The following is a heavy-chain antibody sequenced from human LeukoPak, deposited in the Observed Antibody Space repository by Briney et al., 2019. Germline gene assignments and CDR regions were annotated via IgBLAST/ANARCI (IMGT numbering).Heavy chain of an antibody. J-gene: IGHJ3*02. D-gene: IGHD6-13*01. Sequence: PSETLSLTCTVSGGSISSSSYYWSWIRQPPGKGLEWIGEINHSGSTNYNPSLKSRVTISVDTSKNQFSLKLSSVTAADTAVYYCARPYSSSWYWRHAFDIRGQGTMVTVSS. CDR2: INHSGST. V-gene: IGHV4-39*07. CDR1: GGSISSSSYY. CDR3: ARPYSSSWYWRHAFDI.